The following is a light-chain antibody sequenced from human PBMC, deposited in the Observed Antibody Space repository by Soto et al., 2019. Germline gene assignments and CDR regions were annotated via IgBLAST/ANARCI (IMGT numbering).Light chain of an antibody. CDR3: QQYDNLPRT. CDR1: QDISNY. V-gene: IGKV1-33*01. Sequence: DIQMTQSPSSLSASVGDRVTITCQASQDISNYLNWYQQKPGKAPKLLIYDASNLKTGVPSRFSGIGSGRDFTFTISSLQPEDIATYYCQQYDNLPRTFGPGTKVDIK. CDR2: DAS. J-gene: IGKJ3*01.